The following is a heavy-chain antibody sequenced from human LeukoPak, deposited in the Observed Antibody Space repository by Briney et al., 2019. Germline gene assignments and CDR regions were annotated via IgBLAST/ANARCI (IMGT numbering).Heavy chain of an antibody. V-gene: IGHV1-2*04. D-gene: IGHD4-17*01. CDR3: ASDYGDYWGAFDI. CDR1: GYTFTGYY. J-gene: IGHJ3*02. Sequence: ASVKVSCKASGYTFTGYYMHWVRQAPGQGLEWMGWINPNSGGTNYAQKFQGWVTMTRDTSISTAYMELSRLRSDDTAVYYCASDYGDYWGAFDIWGQGTMVIVSS. CDR2: INPNSGGT.